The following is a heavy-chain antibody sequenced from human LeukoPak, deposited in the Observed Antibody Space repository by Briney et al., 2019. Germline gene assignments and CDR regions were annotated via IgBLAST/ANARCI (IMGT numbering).Heavy chain of an antibody. CDR1: GITFNIYW. Sequence: GGSLGLSCEASGITFNIYWMHWVRQAPGKGLVWVSRINPNGTETDYADSVKGRFTISRDNAKNTLYLQMNSLRAEDAAVYFCVNHDYGDSYVGGGQGTLVTVSS. D-gene: IGHD4-17*01. CDR2: INPNGTET. CDR3: VNHDYGDSYVG. V-gene: IGHV3-74*01. J-gene: IGHJ4*02.